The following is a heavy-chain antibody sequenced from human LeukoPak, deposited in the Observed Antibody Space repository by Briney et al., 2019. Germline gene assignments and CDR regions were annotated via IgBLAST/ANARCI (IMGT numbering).Heavy chain of an antibody. Sequence: PGGALRLSCAASGFTFSSYWMHWVRQAPGKGLVWVSRINSDGSSTSYADSVKGRFTISRDNAKNTLYLQMNSLRAEDTAVYYCAKTHLRYPNYFDYWGQGTLVTVSS. D-gene: IGHD3-9*01. CDR2: INSDGSST. J-gene: IGHJ4*02. CDR1: GFTFSSYW. CDR3: AKTHLRYPNYFDY. V-gene: IGHV3-74*01.